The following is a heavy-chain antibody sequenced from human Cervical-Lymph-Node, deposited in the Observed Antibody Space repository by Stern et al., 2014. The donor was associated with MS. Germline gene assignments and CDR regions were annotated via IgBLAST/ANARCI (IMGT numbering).Heavy chain of an antibody. D-gene: IGHD5/OR15-5a*01. Sequence: QLQLQESAPGLVKPSATLSLTCTVSGGPLRTFSWSWIRPPPGRGLEWIACVYYNGSITCNPSLKSRVTMSVDTSKSQLSLRLHSVTAADTAVYYCARHSVGVKEFDSWGQGTLVTVSS. CDR1: GGPLRTFS. V-gene: IGHV4-59*01. CDR2: VYYNGSI. J-gene: IGHJ4*02. CDR3: ARHSVGVKEFDS.